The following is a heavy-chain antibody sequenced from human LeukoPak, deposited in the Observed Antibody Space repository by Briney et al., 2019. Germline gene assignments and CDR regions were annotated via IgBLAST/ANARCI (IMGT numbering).Heavy chain of an antibody. D-gene: IGHD2-15*01. V-gene: IGHV3-23*01. CDR3: AKLGICSGGSCYSSDFDY. Sequence: GGSLRLSCAASGFTFSSYAMSWVRQAPGKGLEWVSAISGSGGTTYYADSLKGRFTISRDNSKNTLYLQMNSLRAEDTAVYYCAKLGICSGGSCYSSDFDYWGQGTLVTVSS. J-gene: IGHJ4*02. CDR1: GFTFSSYA. CDR2: ISGSGGTT.